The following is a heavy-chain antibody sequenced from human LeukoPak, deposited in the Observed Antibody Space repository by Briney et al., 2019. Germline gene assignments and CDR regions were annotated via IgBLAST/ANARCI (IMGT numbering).Heavy chain of an antibody. Sequence: SVKVSCKASGGTFSSYAISWVRQAPGQGLEWMGRIIPIFGTANYAQKFQGRVTITTDESTSTAYMELSSLRSEDTAVFYCARDVAARPYFDYWGQGTLVTVSS. CDR1: GGTFSSYA. CDR2: IIPIFGTA. CDR3: ARDVAARPYFDY. V-gene: IGHV1-69*05. J-gene: IGHJ4*02. D-gene: IGHD6-6*01.